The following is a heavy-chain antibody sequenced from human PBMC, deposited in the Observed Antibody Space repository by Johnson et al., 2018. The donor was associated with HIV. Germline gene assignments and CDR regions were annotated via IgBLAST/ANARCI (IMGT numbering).Heavy chain of an antibody. Sequence: EVQLVESGGGLVQPGGSLRLSCGGSGFSFSIYWLTWVRQAPGKGLEWVANINQDGSEMYYVDSVKGRFTISRDNANNSLYVQMNSLRAEDTAVYYCARGRGALDIWGQGTMVTVSS. V-gene: IGHV3-7*04. CDR1: GFSFSIYW. CDR3: ARGRGALDI. D-gene: IGHD3-16*01. CDR2: INQDGSEM. J-gene: IGHJ3*02.